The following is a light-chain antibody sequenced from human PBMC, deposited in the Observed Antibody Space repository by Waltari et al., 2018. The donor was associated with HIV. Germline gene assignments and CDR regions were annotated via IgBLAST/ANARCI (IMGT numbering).Light chain of an antibody. CDR2: DVI. V-gene: IGLV2-14*03. CDR1: SSDIGRSNH. J-gene: IGLJ2*01. CDR3: SSYSSVNTFVV. Sequence: QSALTQPASVSGSPGPSITISCTGSSSDIGRSNHVSWYQQFPGKSPKLLITDVIRRPLGVSDRFSGSKSGNTASLTISGLQAEDEASYFCSSYSSVNTFVVFGGGTKVTVL.